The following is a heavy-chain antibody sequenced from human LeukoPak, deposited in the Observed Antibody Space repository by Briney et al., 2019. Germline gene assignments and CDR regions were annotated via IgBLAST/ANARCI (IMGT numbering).Heavy chain of an antibody. J-gene: IGHJ4*02. D-gene: IGHD3-10*01. CDR3: ARSRGVIDY. CDR1: GGSFSGYY. Sequence: SETLSLTCAVYGGSFSGYYWSWIRQPPGKGLEWIGEINHSGSTNYNPTLKSRVTISVDTSKNQFSLKLSSVTAADTAVYYCARSRGVIDYWGQGTLVTVSS. V-gene: IGHV4-34*01. CDR2: INHSGST.